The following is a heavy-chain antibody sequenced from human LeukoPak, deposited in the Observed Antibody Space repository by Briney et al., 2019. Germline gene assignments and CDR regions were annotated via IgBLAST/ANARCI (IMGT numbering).Heavy chain of an antibody. CDR2: ISSSSSYI. J-gene: IGHJ4*02. CDR1: GFTFRSYE. CDR3: ARQRGDILTGYYMPRGFDY. Sequence: GGSLRLSCEDSGFTFRSYEMNWVRQAPGKGLEWVSSISSSSSYIYYADSVKGRFTISRDNAKNSLYLQLNSLRAEDTAVYYCARQRGDILTGYYMPRGFDYWGQGTLVTVSS. V-gene: IGHV3-21*01. D-gene: IGHD3-9*01.